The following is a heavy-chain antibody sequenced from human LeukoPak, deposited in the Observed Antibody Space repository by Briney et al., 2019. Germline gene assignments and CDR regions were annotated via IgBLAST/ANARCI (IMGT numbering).Heavy chain of an antibody. D-gene: IGHD5-18*01. CDR2: ISSSSSYI. Sequence: GGSLRLSCAASGFTFSSYSMNWVRQAPGKGLEWVSSISSSSSYIYYADSVKGRFTISRDNAKNSLYLQMNSLRAEDTAVYYCARDPGGYSFGGYYYMDVWGKGTTVTVSS. CDR3: ARDPGGYSFGGYYYMDV. J-gene: IGHJ6*03. V-gene: IGHV3-21*01. CDR1: GFTFSSYS.